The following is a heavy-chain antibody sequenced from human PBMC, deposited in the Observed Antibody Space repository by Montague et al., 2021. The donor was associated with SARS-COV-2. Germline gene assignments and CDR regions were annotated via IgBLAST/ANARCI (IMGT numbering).Heavy chain of an antibody. J-gene: IGHJ6*02. CDR3: ARDQWQQLAPGVYYYGMDV. CDR1: GGSISSSSYY. CDR2: IYYSGST. Sequence: SETLSLTCTVSGGSISSSSYYWGWIRQPPGKGLGWIGSIYYSGSTYYNPSLKSRVTISVDTSKNQFSLKLSSVTAADTAVYYCARDQWQQLAPGVYYYGMDVWGQGTTVTVSS. V-gene: IGHV4-39*07. D-gene: IGHD6-13*01.